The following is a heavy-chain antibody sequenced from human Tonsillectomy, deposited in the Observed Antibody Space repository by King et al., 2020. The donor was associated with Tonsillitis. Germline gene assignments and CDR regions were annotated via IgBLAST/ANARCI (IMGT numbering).Heavy chain of an antibody. V-gene: IGHV1-2*02. CDR2: INPNSGGT. D-gene: IGHD3-10*01. CDR3: TSDTYGSAKRWDLCWYFDL. CDR1: GYTFTGYY. Sequence: VQLVESGAEVKKPGASVKVSCKASGYTFTGYYMHWVRQAPGQGLEWMGCINPNSGGTNYAQKFQGRVTMTRDTSISTAYMELSRLRSDDTAVYYCTSDTYGSAKRWDLCWYFDLWGRGTLVTVSS. J-gene: IGHJ2*01.